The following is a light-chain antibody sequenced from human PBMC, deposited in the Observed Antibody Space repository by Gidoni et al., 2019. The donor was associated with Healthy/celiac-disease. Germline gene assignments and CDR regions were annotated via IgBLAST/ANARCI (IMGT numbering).Light chain of an antibody. CDR3: MQALQTWT. V-gene: IGKV2-28*01. Sequence: DIVMTQSPLSLPVTPGEPASISCRSSQSLLHSNGYNYLDWYLQKPGQSPQLLIYLGSNRASGVPDRFSGSGSGTDFTLKISRVEAGDVGVYYCMQALQTWTFXQXTKVEIK. CDR2: LGS. J-gene: IGKJ1*01. CDR1: QSLLHSNGYNY.